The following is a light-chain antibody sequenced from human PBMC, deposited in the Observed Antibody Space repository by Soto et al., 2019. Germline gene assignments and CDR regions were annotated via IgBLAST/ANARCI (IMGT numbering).Light chain of an antibody. J-gene: IGKJ4*01. CDR3: QQLNTYPLA. Sequence: DIQLTQSPSFLSASVGDRVTVTCRASQGISFYLAWYQQKPGKAPQLLIYHASTLQSGVPSRFSGSGSGTEFTLTFGSLQPEDFATYYCQQLNTYPLAFGGGTKVEIK. V-gene: IGKV1-9*01. CDR2: HAS. CDR1: QGISFY.